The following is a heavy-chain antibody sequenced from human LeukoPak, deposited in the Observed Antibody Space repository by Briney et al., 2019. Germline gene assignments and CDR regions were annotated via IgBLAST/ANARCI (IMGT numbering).Heavy chain of an antibody. CDR1: GYTFTSYG. Sequence: ASVRVSCKASGYTFTSYGISWVRQAPGQGLEWMGWISAYDGNTNYAQKLQGRVTMTTDTSTSTAYMELRSLRSDDTAVYYCARDSGSAVTPYYYYGMDVWAKGPRSPSPQ. J-gene: IGHJ6*04. CDR3: ARDSGSAVTPYYYYGMDV. D-gene: IGHD4-17*01. CDR2: ISAYDGNT. V-gene: IGHV1-18*04.